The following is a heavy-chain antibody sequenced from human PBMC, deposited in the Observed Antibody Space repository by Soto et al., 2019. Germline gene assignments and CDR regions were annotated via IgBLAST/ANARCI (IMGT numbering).Heavy chain of an antibody. CDR1: GGSISSGGYY. CDR3: ARVISSAYYVDL. Sequence: SETLSLTCTVSGGSISSGGYYWSWIRQHPGKGLEWVAYIFHSGNSYYNPSLKSRLRISADTSKNQFSLKLSSVTAADTAVYYCARVISSAYYVDLWGQGTQVTVSS. CDR2: IFHSGNS. J-gene: IGHJ5*02. V-gene: IGHV4-31*03. D-gene: IGHD3-22*01.